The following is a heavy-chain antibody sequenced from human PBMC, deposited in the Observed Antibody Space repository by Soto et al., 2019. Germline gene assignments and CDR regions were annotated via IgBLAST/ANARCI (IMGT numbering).Heavy chain of an antibody. CDR2: IDPSNSYT. CDR3: AFLDTSLDFDF. V-gene: IGHV5-10-1*01. D-gene: IGHD3-3*02. J-gene: IGHJ4*02. Sequence: PGESLKISCKGSGYRFTSYWISWVRQMPGKGLEWMGRIDPSNSYTHYSPSFHGHVTISADNSISTAYLQWSNLRASDTAIYYCAFLDTSLDFDFWGPGPLVTVSS. CDR1: GYRFTSYW.